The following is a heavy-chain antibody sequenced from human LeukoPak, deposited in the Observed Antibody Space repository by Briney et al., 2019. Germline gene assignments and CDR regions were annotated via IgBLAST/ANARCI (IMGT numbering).Heavy chain of an antibody. CDR3: AKDPIAVAGNNYYRMDV. CDR2: FSSDGSNK. V-gene: IGHV3-30*18. D-gene: IGHD6-19*01. Sequence: PGGSLRLSCAASGFTFSNYGMDWVRQAPGTGVEGVAVFSSDGSNKYYGDSVKGRFTISRDNSKDTLYLQMNSLRAEDTAVFYCAKDPIAVAGNNYYRMDVWGQGTTVTVSS. CDR1: GFTFSNYG. J-gene: IGHJ6*02.